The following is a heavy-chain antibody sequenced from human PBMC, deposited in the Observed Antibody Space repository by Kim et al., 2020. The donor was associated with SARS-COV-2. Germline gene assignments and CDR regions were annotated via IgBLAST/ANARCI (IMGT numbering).Heavy chain of an antibody. CDR3: AREDSTSSEYDPLDF. Sequence: ASVKVSCKASGYTFTGYYMHWVRQAPGQRLEWMGWINPNSAVTNYAQRFQGRVTMTRDTSISTAYMDLSRLRSDDTAVYFCAREDSTSSEYDPLDFWGQGTMVTVSS. V-gene: IGHV1-2*02. CDR2: INPNSAVT. CDR1: GYTFTGYY. D-gene: IGHD6-6*01. J-gene: IGHJ3*01.